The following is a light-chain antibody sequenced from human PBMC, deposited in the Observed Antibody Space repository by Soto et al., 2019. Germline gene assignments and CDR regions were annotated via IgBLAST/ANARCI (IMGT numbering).Light chain of an antibody. Sequence: DIQMTQSPCTLYASAGVRVTITCRASQSISSWLAWYQQKLGRAPRLLIYDASSLESGVPSRFSGSGYGTEFTLTISSLQPDDFATYYCQQYNTYSSLTFGGGTKVDIK. J-gene: IGKJ4*01. CDR3: QQYNTYSSLT. CDR1: QSISSW. V-gene: IGKV1-5*01. CDR2: DAS.